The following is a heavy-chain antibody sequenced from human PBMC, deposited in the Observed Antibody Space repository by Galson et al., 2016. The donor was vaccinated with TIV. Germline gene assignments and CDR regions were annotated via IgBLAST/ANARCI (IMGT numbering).Heavy chain of an antibody. CDR2: IDWDDDI. J-gene: IGHJ4*02. D-gene: IGHD3-22*01. CDR3: ARTSYYYDSSGYYEGILYFDY. Sequence: PALVKPTQTLTLTCTFSGFSLTTSGMCVSWIRQPPGKALEWLARIDWDDDIYYNTSLKTRLTISKDTSKNQVVLTMTNLDPVDTATYYCARTSYYYDSSGYYEGILYFDYWGQGSRVTVSS. CDR1: GFSLTTSGMC. V-gene: IGHV2-70*11.